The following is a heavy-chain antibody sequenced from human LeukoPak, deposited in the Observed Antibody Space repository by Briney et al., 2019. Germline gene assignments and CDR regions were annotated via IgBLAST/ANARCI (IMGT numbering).Heavy chain of an antibody. Sequence: GGSLRLSCAASGFTFDDYAMHWVRQAPGKGLEWVSGISWNSGSIGYADSVKGRFTISRDNAKNSLYLRMNSLRAEDTALYYCAKDIAAAGIDYYYGMDVWGQGTTVTVSS. CDR3: AKDIAAAGIDYYYGMDV. CDR1: GFTFDDYA. J-gene: IGHJ6*02. CDR2: ISWNSGSI. D-gene: IGHD6-13*01. V-gene: IGHV3-9*01.